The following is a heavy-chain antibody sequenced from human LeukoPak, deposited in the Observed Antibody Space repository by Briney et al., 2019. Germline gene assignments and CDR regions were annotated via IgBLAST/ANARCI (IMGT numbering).Heavy chain of an antibody. CDR2: IFTGGST. CDR3: ARGKRSGVVNGALWFDP. D-gene: IGHD3-3*01. J-gene: IGHJ5*02. Sequence: PSETLFLTCTVSGGSVNGGTFYWSWIRQPAGKGLEWVGRIFTGGSTNYNPSLKSRVTISLDTSRNHLSLKLSSVTAADTAVYYCARGKRSGVVNGALWFDPWGQGTLVTVSS. V-gene: IGHV4-61*02. CDR1: GGSVNGGTFY.